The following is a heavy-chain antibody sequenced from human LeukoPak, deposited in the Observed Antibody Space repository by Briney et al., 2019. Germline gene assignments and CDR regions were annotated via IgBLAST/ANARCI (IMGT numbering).Heavy chain of an antibody. D-gene: IGHD6-13*01. CDR1: GLTLASQS. J-gene: IGHJ4*02. Sequence: GRSLRLSCPPYGLTLASQSMHWVRQAPGKWLGWVAYISYDASNTNYADSVKGRPTIYRDNSKNTLYQQMTSLRTEDTAVYYCARGNKLSPVIAAAGITLDYWGQGTLVTVSS. V-gene: IGHV3-30-3*01. CDR2: ISYDASNT. CDR3: ARGNKLSPVIAAAGITLDY.